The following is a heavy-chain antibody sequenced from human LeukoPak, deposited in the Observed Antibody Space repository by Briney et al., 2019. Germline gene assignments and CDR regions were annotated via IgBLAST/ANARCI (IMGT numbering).Heavy chain of an antibody. V-gene: IGHV3-48*01. CDR2: ISSSSTI. D-gene: IGHD6-19*01. J-gene: IGHJ5*02. CDR1: GFTFSGYG. Sequence: PGGSLRLSCAASGFTFSGYGMSWVRQAPGKGLEWVSYISSSSTIYYADSVKGRFTISRDNAKNSLYLQMNSLRAEDTAVYYCARDVREQWLVLHNWFDPWGQGTLVTVSS. CDR3: ARDVREQWLVLHNWFDP.